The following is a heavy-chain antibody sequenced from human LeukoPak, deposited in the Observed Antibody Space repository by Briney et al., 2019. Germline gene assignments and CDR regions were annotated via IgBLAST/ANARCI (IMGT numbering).Heavy chain of an antibody. CDR2: ISNDDRNK. Sequence: PGGSLRLSCIASGFNFHNFAMHWVRQAPGKGLEWVAVISNDDRNKYYTDSVKGRFIISRDNSKNTVYLQMNSLRAEDTAVYYCAKDMALVVVTGNGMDVWGQGTTVTVSS. D-gene: IGHD2-21*02. CDR1: GFNFHNFA. V-gene: IGHV3-30*04. CDR3: AKDMALVVVTGNGMDV. J-gene: IGHJ6*02.